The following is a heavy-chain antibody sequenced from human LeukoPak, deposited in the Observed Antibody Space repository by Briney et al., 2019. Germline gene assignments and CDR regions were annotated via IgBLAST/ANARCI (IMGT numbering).Heavy chain of an antibody. CDR3: ARIGEGEAFDI. V-gene: IGHV1-46*01. D-gene: IGHD3-10*01. J-gene: IGHJ3*02. CDR1: GYTFTSYY. CDR2: INPSGRST. Sequence: ASVKVSCKAAGYTFTSYYMHWVRQAPGQGREWMGIINPSGRSTSYAQKFQGRVTMTRDTSTSTVYMELSSLRSEDTAAYYCARIGEGEAFDIWGQGTMVTVSS.